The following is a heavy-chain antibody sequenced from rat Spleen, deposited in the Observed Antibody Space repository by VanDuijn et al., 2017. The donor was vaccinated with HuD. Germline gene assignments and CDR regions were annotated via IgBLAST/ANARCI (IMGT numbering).Heavy chain of an antibody. V-gene: IGHV5-29*01. CDR2: ISYGDSSGHSST. D-gene: IGHD1-1*01. CDR3: ARQATTVPSYFDY. Sequence: EVQLVESGGGLVQPGRSLKLSCAASGFTFSDYGMAWVRQAPTKGLEWVATISYGDSSGHSSTYYRDSVKGRFTISRDNAKNTLYLQVDSLRSEDTTTYYCARQATTVPSYFDYWGQGVMVTVSS. J-gene: IGHJ2*01. CDR1: GFTFSDYG.